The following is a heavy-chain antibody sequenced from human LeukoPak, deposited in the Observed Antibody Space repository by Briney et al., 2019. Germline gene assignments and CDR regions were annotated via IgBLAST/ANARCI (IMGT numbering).Heavy chain of an antibody. CDR1: GGSISSSNW. D-gene: IGHD2-15*01. CDR2: IYHSGST. V-gene: IGHV4-4*02. CDR3: ARARLLVVVAAKKSSWFDP. Sequence: PSGTLSLTCAVSGGSISSSNWWSWVRQPPGKGLEWIGEIYHSGSTNYNPSLKSRVTISVDKSKNQFSLKLSPVTAADTAVYYCARARLLVVVAAKKSSWFDPWGQGTLVTVSS. J-gene: IGHJ5*02.